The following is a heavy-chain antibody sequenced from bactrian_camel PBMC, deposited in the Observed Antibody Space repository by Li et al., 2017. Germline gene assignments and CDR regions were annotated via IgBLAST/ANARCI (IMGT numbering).Heavy chain of an antibody. CDR2: VYTPGGYT. CDR3: AEGRGSRGEHCYSLNY. Sequence: HVQLVESGGDSVQAGGSLELACAHSGFPTRRSCMAWFRQSPGKEREGVAAVYTPGGYTRYADSVKGRFTISHDEAKRTLSLQMTALEHEDSATYYCAEGRGSRGEHCYSLNYWGQGTQVTVS. V-gene: IGHV3S1*01. J-gene: IGHJ4*01. CDR1: GFPTRRSC. D-gene: IGHD6*01.